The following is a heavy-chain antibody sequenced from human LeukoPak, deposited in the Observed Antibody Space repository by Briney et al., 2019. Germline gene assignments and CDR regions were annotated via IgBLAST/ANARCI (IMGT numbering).Heavy chain of an antibody. CDR3: ARGGLYYGSGSRYYYMDV. Sequence: KPSETLSLTCAVSGVAISRGGYAWNWIRQPPGKGLEWIAYIYHSGTTYYNPSLKSRVTISVDTSKNQFSLKLSSVTAADTAVYYCARGGLYYGSGSRYYYMDVWGKGTTVTISS. V-gene: IGHV4-30-2*01. CDR1: GVAISRGGYA. J-gene: IGHJ6*03. CDR2: IYHSGTT. D-gene: IGHD3-10*01.